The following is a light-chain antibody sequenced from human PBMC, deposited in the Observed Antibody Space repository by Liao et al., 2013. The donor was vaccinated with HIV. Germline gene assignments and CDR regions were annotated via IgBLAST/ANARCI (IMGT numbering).Light chain of an antibody. CDR3: QVWDSSSDHWV. V-gene: IGLV3-21*01. Sequence: YVLTQPPSVSVAPGKTARITCGGNNIGSYSVHWYQQKPGQAPVLVIFYGTDRPSGIPERFSGSNSGNTATLTISRVEAGDEADYYCQVWDSSSDHWVFGGGTKLTVL. J-gene: IGLJ3*02. CDR2: YGT. CDR1: NIGSYS.